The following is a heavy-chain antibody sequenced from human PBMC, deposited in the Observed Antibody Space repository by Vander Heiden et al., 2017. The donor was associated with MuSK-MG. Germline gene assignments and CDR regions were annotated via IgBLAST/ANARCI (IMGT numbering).Heavy chain of an antibody. Sequence: EMQLVESGGGLVQPGGSMRLPCVASAFTLSSYDMKWVRQAPGEGLEWVSYISSSGTTIYYAESVKGRFTISRDDAKNSLYLQMNSLRAEDTAVYYCARDSDGYWGQGALVTVSS. V-gene: IGHV3-48*03. CDR1: AFTLSSYD. CDR3: ARDSDGY. J-gene: IGHJ4*02. CDR2: ISSSGTTI.